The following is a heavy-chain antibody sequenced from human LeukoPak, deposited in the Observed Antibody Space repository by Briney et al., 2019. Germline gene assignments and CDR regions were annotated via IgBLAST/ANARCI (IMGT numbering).Heavy chain of an antibody. D-gene: IGHD3-16*01. Sequence: PGGSLRLSCAASGFTFDNYGMHWVRQAPGKGLEWVGRIRSKANSCATAYAASVKGRFTISRDDSKSIAYLQMNSLKTEDTAVYYCTRVGDSDRYSYFDYWGQGTLVTVSS. CDR2: IRSKANSCAT. J-gene: IGHJ4*02. CDR3: TRVGDSDRYSYFDY. CDR1: GFTFDNYG. V-gene: IGHV3-73*01.